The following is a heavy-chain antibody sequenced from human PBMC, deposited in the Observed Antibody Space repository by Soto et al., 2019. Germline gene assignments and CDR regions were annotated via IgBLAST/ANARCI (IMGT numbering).Heavy chain of an antibody. V-gene: IGHV3-23*01. D-gene: IGHD6-6*01. CDR2: LAGIGGGT. J-gene: IGHJ4*02. CDR1: WFNFRSHS. Sequence: GGSLRLPCAAFWFNFRSHSISWVRQAPGKGLEWVLALAGIGGGTYYADSVKGRFTVSRDDSKNTLYLQMSSLRAEDTAFYYCAKGSASARPYYFDYWGQGTLVTVSP. CDR3: AKGSASARPYYFDY.